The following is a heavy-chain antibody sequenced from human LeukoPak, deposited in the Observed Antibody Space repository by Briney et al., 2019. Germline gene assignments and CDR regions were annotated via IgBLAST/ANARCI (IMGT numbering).Heavy chain of an antibody. V-gene: IGHV3-11*05. CDR1: GFTFSDYY. D-gene: IGHD2-2*01. Sequence: PGGSLRLSCAASGFTFSDYYMSWIRQAPGKGLEWVSYISSSSSYTNYADSVKGRFIISRDNAKNSLYLQMNSLRAEDTAVYYCARDSPRCSSTSCLEDYGMDVWGQGTTVTVSS. CDR2: ISSSSSYT. J-gene: IGHJ6*02. CDR3: ARDSPRCSSTSCLEDYGMDV.